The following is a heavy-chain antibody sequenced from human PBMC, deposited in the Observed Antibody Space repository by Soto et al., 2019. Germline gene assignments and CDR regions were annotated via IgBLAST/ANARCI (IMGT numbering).Heavy chain of an antibody. D-gene: IGHD2-21*02. CDR3: AKASGPVAAISYYYYGMGV. CDR1: GFTFEDYA. J-gene: IGHJ6*02. Sequence: GGSLRLSCEASGFTFEDYAMYWVRQAPGKGLDWVSGISWNSGSIGYADSVKGRFTISRDNAKNALYLQMNSLRAEDTALYYCAKASGPVAAISYYYYGMGVWGQGTKVTVSS. CDR2: ISWNSGSI. V-gene: IGHV3-9*01.